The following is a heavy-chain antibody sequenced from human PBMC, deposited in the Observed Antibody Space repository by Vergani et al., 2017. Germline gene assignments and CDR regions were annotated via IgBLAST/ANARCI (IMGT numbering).Heavy chain of an antibody. V-gene: IGHV4-34*01. CDR2: INHSGST. J-gene: IGHJ4*02. CDR1: GGSFSGYY. D-gene: IGHD6-19*01. Sequence: QLQESGPGLVKPSETLSLTCSVYGGSFSGYYWSWIRQPPGKGLEWIGEINHSGSTYYNPSLKSRVTISVDTSKNQFSLKLSSVTAADTAVYYCARLRYGSSGFAGDYWGQGTLVTVSS. CDR3: ARLRYGSSGFAGDY.